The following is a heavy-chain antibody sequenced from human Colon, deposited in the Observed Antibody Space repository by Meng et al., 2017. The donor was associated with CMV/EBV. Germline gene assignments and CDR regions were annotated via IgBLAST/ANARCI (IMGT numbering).Heavy chain of an antibody. CDR2: ISNSGYTV. Sequence: GESLKISCAASGFTVSNNNMSWIRQAPGKGLEWLSYISNSGYTVYYADSVKGRFTISRDNAKSTLYLEMNHLRADDTAVYYCARTNYFDTTGYYSDDYWGQGTLVTVSS. CDR1: GFTVSNNN. V-gene: IGHV3-11*01. J-gene: IGHJ4*02. D-gene: IGHD3-9*01. CDR3: ARTNYFDTTGYYSDDY.